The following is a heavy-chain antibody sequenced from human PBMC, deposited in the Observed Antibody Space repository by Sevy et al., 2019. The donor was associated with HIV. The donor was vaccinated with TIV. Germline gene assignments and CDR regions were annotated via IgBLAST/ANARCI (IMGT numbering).Heavy chain of an antibody. CDR2: IKQDESEK. J-gene: IGHJ4*02. CDR3: ARAEQVTMLVVFGGLYFDS. CDR1: GFTFSRYW. D-gene: IGHD3-22*01. Sequence: GGSLRLSCAASGFTFSRYWMTWVRQAPGKGLEWVANIKQDESEKYYVDTVKGRFTISRDNAKNSLYLQMNSLRADDTAVYYCARAEQVTMLVVFGGLYFDSWVQGTLVTVSS. V-gene: IGHV3-7*01.